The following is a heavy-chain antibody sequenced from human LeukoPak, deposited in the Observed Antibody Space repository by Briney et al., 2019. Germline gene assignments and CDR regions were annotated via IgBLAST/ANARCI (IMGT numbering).Heavy chain of an antibody. V-gene: IGHV3-48*04. CDR3: ARDPLWFGELSPFDY. Sequence: GGSLRLSCAASGFTFSSYSMNWVRQASGKGLEWVSYISSSSSTIYYADSVKGRFTISRDNAKNSLYLQMNSLRAEDTAVYYCARDPLWFGELSPFDYWGQGTLVTVSS. D-gene: IGHD3-10*01. CDR2: ISSSSSTI. CDR1: GFTFSSYS. J-gene: IGHJ4*02.